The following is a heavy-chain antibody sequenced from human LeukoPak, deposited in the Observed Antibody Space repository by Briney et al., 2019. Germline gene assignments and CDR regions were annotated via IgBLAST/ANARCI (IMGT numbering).Heavy chain of an antibody. J-gene: IGHJ4*02. CDR2: ISSSSSYI. CDR3: ARVLGSSWYGPFDY. Sequence: GGSLRLSCAASGFTFSSYSMNWGRQAPGKGLGGGSSISSSSSYIYYADSVKGRFTISRDNAKNSLYLQMNSLRAEDTAVYYCARVLGSSWYGPFDYWGQGTLVTVSS. D-gene: IGHD6-13*01. V-gene: IGHV3-21*01. CDR1: GFTFSSYS.